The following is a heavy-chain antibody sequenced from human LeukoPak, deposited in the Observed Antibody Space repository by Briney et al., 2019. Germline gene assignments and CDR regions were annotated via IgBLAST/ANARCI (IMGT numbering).Heavy chain of an antibody. CDR1: GFTFSNAW. J-gene: IGHJ4*02. V-gene: IGHV3-15*01. CDR2: IKSKTDGGTT. D-gene: IGHD6-6*01. CDR3: TTDSSIAARPEDY. Sequence: PGGSLRLSCAASGFTFSNAWMSWVRQAPGKGLEWVGRIKSKTDGGTTDYAAPVKGRFTISRDDSKNTLYLQMNSLKTEDTAVYYCTTDSSIAARPEDYWGQGTLVTVSS.